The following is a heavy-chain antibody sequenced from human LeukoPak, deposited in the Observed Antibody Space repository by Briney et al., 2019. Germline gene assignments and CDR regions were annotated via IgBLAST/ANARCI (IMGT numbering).Heavy chain of an antibody. D-gene: IGHD2-21*02. CDR1: GGSFSGYY. CDR3: ARHGYCGGDCYLNYYYYGTDV. Sequence: PSETLSLTCAVYGGSFSGYYWSWIRQPPGKGLEWIGEINHSGSTNYNPSLKSRVTISVDTSKNQFSLKLSSVTAADTAVYYCARHGYCGGDCYLNYYYYGTDVWGQGTTVTVSS. V-gene: IGHV4-34*01. CDR2: INHSGST. J-gene: IGHJ6*02.